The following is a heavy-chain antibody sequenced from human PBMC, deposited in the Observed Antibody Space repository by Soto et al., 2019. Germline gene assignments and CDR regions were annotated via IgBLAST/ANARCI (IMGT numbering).Heavy chain of an antibody. V-gene: IGHV1-46*01. CDR2: INPSGGST. D-gene: IGHD3-22*01. CDR3: ARDSSGYYSQSEYFQH. Sequence: ASVKVSCKASGYTFTSYYMHWVRQAPGQGLEWMGIINPSGGSTSYAQKFQGRVTMTRDTSTSTVYMELSSLRSEDTAVYYCARDSSGYYSQSEYFQHWGQGTLVTVS. J-gene: IGHJ1*01. CDR1: GYTFTSYY.